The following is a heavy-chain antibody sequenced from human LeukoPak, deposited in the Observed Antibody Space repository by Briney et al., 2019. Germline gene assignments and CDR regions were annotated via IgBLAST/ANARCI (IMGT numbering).Heavy chain of an antibody. Sequence: ASVKVSCKASGYTFTSYDINWVRQATGQGLEWMGWMNPNSGNTGYAQKFQGRVTMTRNTSISTAYMELSSLRSEDTAVYYCASGRLSSDYYGSGSYYIVDYWGQGTLVTVSS. V-gene: IGHV1-8*01. CDR3: ASGRLSSDYYGSGSYYIVDY. D-gene: IGHD3-10*01. J-gene: IGHJ4*02. CDR2: MNPNSGNT. CDR1: GYTFTSYD.